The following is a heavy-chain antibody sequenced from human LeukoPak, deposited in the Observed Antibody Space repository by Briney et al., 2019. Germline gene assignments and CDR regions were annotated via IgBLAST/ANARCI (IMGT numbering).Heavy chain of an antibody. CDR2: IYTRGDT. CDR1: GDSVTSYY. V-gene: IGHV4-4*07. CDR3: ATGGTYWFDP. D-gene: IGHD3-16*01. J-gene: IGHJ5*02. Sequence: SETLSLTCTVSGDSVTSYYWSWIRQPAAKGLEWIGRIYTRGDTNYNPSLKSRVTMSVDTSKNQISLRLSSVTAADTAVYYCATGGTYWFDPWGQGTLVTVSS.